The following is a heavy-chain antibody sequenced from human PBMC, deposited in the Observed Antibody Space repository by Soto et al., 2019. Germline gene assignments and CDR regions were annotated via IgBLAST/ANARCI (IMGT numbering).Heavy chain of an antibody. Sequence: QITLKESGPTLLEPTQTLTLTCTLSGFSLTTSGVGVGWIRQPPGKALEWLAVIYWNGDRRYSPSLENRLTITRATSKNQVVLTMTNLDALDTGTYFCAHSRPADVSSSRYVFEYWGQGTLVTVSS. J-gene: IGHJ4*02. CDR3: AHSRPADVSSSRYVFEY. D-gene: IGHD6-6*01. CDR2: IYWNGDR. CDR1: GFSLTTSGVG. V-gene: IGHV2-5*01.